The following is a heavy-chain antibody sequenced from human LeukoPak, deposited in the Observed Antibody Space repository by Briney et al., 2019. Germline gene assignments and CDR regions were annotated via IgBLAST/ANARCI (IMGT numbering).Heavy chain of an antibody. D-gene: IGHD3-22*01. J-gene: IGHJ4*02. CDR1: GFTFSSST. CDR3: ARDSTDYYDSSGYYGALDS. V-gene: IGHV3-21*01. CDR2: ISSRSDYI. Sequence: GGSLRLSCAASGFTFSSSTMNWVRQAPGKGLEWVSIISSRSDYIYYADSVKGRFTISRDNAQNSLYLQMHSLRAEDTAVYYCARDSTDYYDSSGYYGALDSWGQGTLVTVSS.